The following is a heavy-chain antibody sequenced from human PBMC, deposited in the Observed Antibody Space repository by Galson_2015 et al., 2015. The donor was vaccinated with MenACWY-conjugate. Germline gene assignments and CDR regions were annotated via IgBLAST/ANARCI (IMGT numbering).Heavy chain of an antibody. CDR1: GGSISSQH. V-gene: IGHV4-59*08. D-gene: IGHD3-3*01. Sequence: ETLSLTCTVSGGSISSQHWSWFRQPPGKGLEWIAYIRETGSLKDNPSLKSRVTMSADNSNNQFSLRMISVTAADTAVYYCARLPPWGSSFGYFDYWGQGIMVAVSS. CDR2: IRETGSL. CDR3: ARLPPWGSSFGYFDY. J-gene: IGHJ4*02.